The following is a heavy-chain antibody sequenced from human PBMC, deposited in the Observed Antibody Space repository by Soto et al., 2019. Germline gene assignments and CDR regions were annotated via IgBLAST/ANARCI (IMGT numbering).Heavy chain of an antibody. CDR3: ARAVGYSYGFDY. D-gene: IGHD5-18*01. CDR1: GYTFASYG. CDR2: ISAYNGNT. J-gene: IGHJ4*02. Sequence: QVQLVQSGAEVRRPGASVKVSCKASGYTFASYGISWVRQAPGQGLEWMGWISAYNGNTNYAHKLHGRVTMTTETSTTTAYMELRSLRSDDTAVYYCARAVGYSYGFDYWGQGTLVTVSS. V-gene: IGHV1-18*01.